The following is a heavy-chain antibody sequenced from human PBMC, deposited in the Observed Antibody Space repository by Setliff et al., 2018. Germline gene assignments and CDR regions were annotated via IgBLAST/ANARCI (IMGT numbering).Heavy chain of an antibody. D-gene: IGHD3-3*01. V-gene: IGHV3-48*03. CDR2: ISGSGSSI. J-gene: IGHJ4*02. Sequence: PGGSLRLSCAASGFTFSSYEMNWVRQAPGKGLGWVSYISGSGSSIFYADSVKGRFTISRDNAKNSLYLQMNSLRAEDTAVYYCARLYRPESRYYFFDYWGQGTLVTVSS. CDR1: GFTFSSYE. CDR3: ARLYRPESRYYFFDY.